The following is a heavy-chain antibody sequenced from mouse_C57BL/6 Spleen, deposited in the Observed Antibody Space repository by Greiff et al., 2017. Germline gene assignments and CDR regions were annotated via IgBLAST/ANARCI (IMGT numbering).Heavy chain of an antibody. CDR2: IDPSDSET. V-gene: IGHV1-52*01. J-gene: IGHJ1*03. CDR3: ARGVYYGNYEGWYFDV. Sequence: QVQLQQPGAELVRPGSSVKLSCKASGYTFTSYWMHWVKQRPIQGLEWIGNIDPSDSETHYNQKFKDKATLTVDKSSSTAYMQLSSLTSEDSAVYYCARGVYYGNYEGWYFDVWGTGTTVTVSS. D-gene: IGHD2-1*01. CDR1: GYTFTSYW.